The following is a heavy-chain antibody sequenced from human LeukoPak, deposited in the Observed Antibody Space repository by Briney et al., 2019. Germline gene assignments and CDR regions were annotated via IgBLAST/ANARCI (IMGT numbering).Heavy chain of an antibody. CDR3: ARILAPYYGSGSYYSSPTYFDY. Sequence: SETLSLNCTVSGGSISSYYWSWIRQPPGKGLEWIGYIYYSGSTNYNPSLKSRVTISVGTSKNQFSLKLSSVTAADTAVYYCARILAPYYGSGSYYSSPTYFDYWGQGTLVTVSS. J-gene: IGHJ4*02. D-gene: IGHD3-10*01. CDR1: GGSISSYY. CDR2: IYYSGST. V-gene: IGHV4-59*01.